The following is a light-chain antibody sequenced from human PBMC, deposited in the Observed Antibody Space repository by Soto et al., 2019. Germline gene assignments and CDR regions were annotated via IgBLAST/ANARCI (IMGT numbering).Light chain of an antibody. J-gene: IGKJ1*01. CDR2: DTS. V-gene: IGKV3-20*01. CDR3: QQDGSSPET. Sequence: EIVLTQSPCTLSLSPGERATLSCRASQSVSSSYLAWYQQKPGQAPRLLIYDTSSRATGIPDRFSGSGSGTDFTLTISRLEPEDFAVYYCQQDGSSPETFGQGTKVEIK. CDR1: QSVSSSY.